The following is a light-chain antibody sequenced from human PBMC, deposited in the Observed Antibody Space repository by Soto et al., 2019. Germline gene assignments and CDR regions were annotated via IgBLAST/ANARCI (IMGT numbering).Light chain of an antibody. CDR1: QSISNN. CDR3: QQYNKWPPWT. V-gene: IGKV3-15*01. J-gene: IGKJ1*01. CDR2: SAF. Sequence: EIVLTQSPATLSVSPGERATLSCRASQSISNNLAWYQQKPGQAPRLVIYSAFTRATNIPARFSGSGSWTEFTLTISSLQSEDFAVYYCQQYNKWPPWTFGQGTKVEIK.